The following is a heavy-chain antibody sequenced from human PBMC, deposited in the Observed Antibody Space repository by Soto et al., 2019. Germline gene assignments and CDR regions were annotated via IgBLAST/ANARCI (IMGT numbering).Heavy chain of an antibody. CDR2: INPSGGST. D-gene: IGHD3-22*01. J-gene: IGHJ4*02. CDR1: GYTFTSDY. V-gene: IGHV1-46*01. Sequence: ASVKVSFKGSGYTFTSDYMHWVRKAPGQGLEWMGIINPSGGSTSYAQKFQGRVTMTRDTSTSTVYMELSSLRSEDTAVYYCARVRRSSGYYYGHWGQGTPVTVSS. CDR3: ARVRRSSGYYYGH.